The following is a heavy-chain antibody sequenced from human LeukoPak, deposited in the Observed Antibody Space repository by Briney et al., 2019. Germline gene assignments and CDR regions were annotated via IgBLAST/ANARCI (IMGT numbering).Heavy chain of an antibody. CDR2: ISSSSSYI. J-gene: IGHJ4*02. Sequence: GGSLRLSCAASGFTFSSYSMNWVRQAPGKGLEWVSSISSSSSYIYYADSVKGRFTISRDNAKNSLYLQMNSLRAEDTAVYYCARDGSDYYDSSGYYADYWGQGTLVTVSS. V-gene: IGHV3-21*01. D-gene: IGHD3-22*01. CDR3: ARDGSDYYDSSGYYADY. CDR1: GFTFSSYS.